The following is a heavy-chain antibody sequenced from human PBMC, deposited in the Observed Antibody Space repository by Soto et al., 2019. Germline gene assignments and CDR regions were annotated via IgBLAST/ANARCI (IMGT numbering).Heavy chain of an antibody. J-gene: IGHJ4*02. CDR2: IIPIFGTP. D-gene: IGHD3-10*01. CDR3: ARDRDDYGSGNYYNRIDF. Sequence: QMQLVQSGAEVKKPGSSVKVSCKTSGGIFSTYAISWLRQAPGQRLEWMGGIIPIFGTPNYAQRFQGRVTITADESTSTAYMELSRLRSADTAVYYCARDRDDYGSGNYYNRIDFWGQGTLVTVSS. V-gene: IGHV1-69*01. CDR1: GGIFSTYA.